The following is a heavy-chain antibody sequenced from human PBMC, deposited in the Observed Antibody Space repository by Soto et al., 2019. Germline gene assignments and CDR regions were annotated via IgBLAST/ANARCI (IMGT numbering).Heavy chain of an antibody. V-gene: IGHV1-3*01. CDR3: AREPLCGGKCYVNYFDP. CDR1: GSGLSYYP. CDR2: TNLGNGNT. Sequence: ASVKVSCKASGSGLSYYPTNRGRQAPGQGLEWMGWTNLGNGNTEYSEKFQGRVTITGATSASTVYMDLSSLRFDDTAIYYCAREPLCGGKCYVNYFDPWGQGTLVTSP. D-gene: IGHD2-15*01. J-gene: IGHJ5*02.